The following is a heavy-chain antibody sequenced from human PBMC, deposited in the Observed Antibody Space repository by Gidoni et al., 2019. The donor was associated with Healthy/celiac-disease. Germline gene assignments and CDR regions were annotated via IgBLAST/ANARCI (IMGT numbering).Heavy chain of an antibody. CDR2: INHSGST. CDR1: GGSFSGYS. D-gene: IGHD2-15*01. Sequence: QVQLQQWGAGLLKPSETLSLTCAVDGGSFSGYSWSWIRQPPGKGLECIGEINHSGSTNYNPSLKSRVTISVDTSKNQFSLKLSSVTAADTAVYYCASSGYCSGGSCYSLDYWGQGTLVTVSS. J-gene: IGHJ4*02. CDR3: ASSGYCSGGSCYSLDY. V-gene: IGHV4-34*01.